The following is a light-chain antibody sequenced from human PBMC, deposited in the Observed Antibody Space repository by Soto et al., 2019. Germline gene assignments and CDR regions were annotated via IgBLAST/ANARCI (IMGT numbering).Light chain of an antibody. CDR1: QSIVTW. CDR2: DAS. J-gene: IGKJ5*01. V-gene: IGKV1-5*01. CDR3: QQYLTYSSIT. Sequence: DIQMTQSPSTLSASVGDRVTITCRASQSIVTWLAWYQQKPGKAPKLLICDASSLESGVPSRFSGSGSGTEFTLTISCLQPDDHGTYYFQQYLTYSSITFGQGTRLEIK.